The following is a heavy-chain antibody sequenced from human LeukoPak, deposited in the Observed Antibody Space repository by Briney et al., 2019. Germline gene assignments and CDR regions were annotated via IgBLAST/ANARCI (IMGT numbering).Heavy chain of an antibody. CDR1: GYTFTSYA. CDR2: INAGNGNT. J-gene: IGHJ4*02. Sequence: ASVKVSCKASGYTFTSYAMHWVRQAPGQRLEWMGWINAGNGNTKYSQKFQGRVTITRDTSASTAYMELSSLRSEDTAVYYCAREVGGFSHTYHSQYRPQGPSDYWGQGTLVTVSS. D-gene: IGHD3-16*01. V-gene: IGHV1-3*01. CDR3: AREVGGFSHTYHSQYRPQGPSDY.